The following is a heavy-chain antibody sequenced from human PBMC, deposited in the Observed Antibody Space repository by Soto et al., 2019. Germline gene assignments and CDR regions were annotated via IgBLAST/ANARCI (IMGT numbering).Heavy chain of an antibody. CDR3: ARDRVVTGIQLWLSYYYYYGMDV. J-gene: IGHJ6*02. CDR2: ISAYNGNT. V-gene: IGHV1-18*01. D-gene: IGHD5-18*01. Sequence: GASVKVSCKASGYTFTSYGISWVRQAPGQGLEWMGWISAYNGNTNYAQRLPGSVTMTTDTSTSRAYMELSSLRSDDTSVYYCARDRVVTGIQLWLSYYYYYGMDVWGQGTTVTVSS. CDR1: GYTFTSYG.